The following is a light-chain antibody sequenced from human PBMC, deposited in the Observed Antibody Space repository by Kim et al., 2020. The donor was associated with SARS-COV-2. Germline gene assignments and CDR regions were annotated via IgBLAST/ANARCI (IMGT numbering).Light chain of an antibody. J-gene: IGKJ1*01. CDR3: QKYDSAPWT. Sequence: DIQMTQSTSSLSASVGDGVTITCRASQGISNYLAWYQQKPGKVPKLLIYAASALQSGVPSRFSGSVSGTDFSLTISSLQPEDVGTYYCQKYDSAPWTFGQGTKVDIK. CDR2: AAS. CDR1: QGISNY. V-gene: IGKV1-27*01.